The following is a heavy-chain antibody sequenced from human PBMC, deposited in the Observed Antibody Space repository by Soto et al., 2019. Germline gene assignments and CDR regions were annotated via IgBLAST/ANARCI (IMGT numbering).Heavy chain of an antibody. J-gene: IGHJ4*02. V-gene: IGHV3-53*01. Sequence: EVQLVESGGGLIQPGGSLRLSCAASGFTVSNNYMSWVRQPPGKGLEWVSIIYSGGNTYYADAVKGRFTISRDNSKNTLFLQMTSLRAEDTAVYYCAGPTGDPGGGGYYFEYWGQGALVTVSA. CDR2: IYSGGNT. CDR1: GFTVSNNY. D-gene: IGHD7-27*01. CDR3: AGPTGDPGGGGYYFEY.